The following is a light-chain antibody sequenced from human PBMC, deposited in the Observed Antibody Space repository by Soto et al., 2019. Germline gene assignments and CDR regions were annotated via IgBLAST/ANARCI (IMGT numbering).Light chain of an antibody. V-gene: IGKV3-20*01. Sequence: EIVLTQSPGTLSLSQGERATLSCRASRSVSSSYLAWYQQKPGLAPRLLIYVASSRATGIPDRFSGSGSGTDFTLTISRLEPEDFAVYYCQQYGSSPPITFGQGTRLEIK. J-gene: IGKJ5*01. CDR1: RSVSSSY. CDR2: VAS. CDR3: QQYGSSPPIT.